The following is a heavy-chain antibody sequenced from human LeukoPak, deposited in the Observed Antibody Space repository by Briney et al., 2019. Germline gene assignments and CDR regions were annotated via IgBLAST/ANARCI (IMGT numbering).Heavy chain of an antibody. D-gene: IGHD3-10*01. J-gene: IGHJ4*02. V-gene: IGHV4-39*07. CDR3: ARDSPPGDEQVFGY. Sequence: PSETLSLTCTVSGGSISSYYWGWIRQPPGKGLEWIGSIYYSGSTYYNPSLKSRVTISVDTSKNQFSLKLNSVTAADTAVYYCARDSPPGDEQVFGYWGQGTLVTVSS. CDR2: IYYSGST. CDR1: GGSISSYY.